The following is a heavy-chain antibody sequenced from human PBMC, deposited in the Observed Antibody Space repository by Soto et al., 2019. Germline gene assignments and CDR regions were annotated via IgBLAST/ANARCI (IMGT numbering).Heavy chain of an antibody. Sequence: QMQLVQSGPEVKKPGTSVKVSCKASGFTFTSSAVQWVRQARGQRLEWIGWIVVGSGNTNYAQKFQERVTITRDMSKSTAYMELSSLRSEDTAVYYCAAVRSNYYGSELTIYGMDVWGQGTTVTVSS. J-gene: IGHJ6*02. D-gene: IGHD3-10*01. CDR2: IVVGSGNT. V-gene: IGHV1-58*01. CDR3: AAVRSNYYGSELTIYGMDV. CDR1: GFTFTSSA.